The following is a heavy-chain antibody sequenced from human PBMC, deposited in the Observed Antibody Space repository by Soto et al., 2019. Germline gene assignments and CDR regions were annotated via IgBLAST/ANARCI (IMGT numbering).Heavy chain of an antibody. Sequence: SETLSLTCTVSGGSISGYYWSWIRQPPGKGLEWIGYIFYTGSTNYNPSLKSRVIISVDTSKNQFSLKLSSVTAADTAVYYCARLRNESPYYYYYYMDVWGKGTTVTVSS. CDR1: GGSISGYY. CDR2: IFYTGST. CDR3: ARLRNESPYYYYYYMDV. J-gene: IGHJ6*03. D-gene: IGHD1-1*01. V-gene: IGHV4-59*08.